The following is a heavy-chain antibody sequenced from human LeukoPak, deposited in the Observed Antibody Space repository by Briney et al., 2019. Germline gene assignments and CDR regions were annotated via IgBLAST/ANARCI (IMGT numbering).Heavy chain of an antibody. J-gene: IGHJ1*01. D-gene: IGHD2-15*01. CDR3: ASDGVVVSATPYFQH. Sequence: GESLKISCKGSGYSFTSHWISWVRQMPGKGLEWMVRIDPSDSYTNYSPSFQGHVTISADKSISTAYLQWSSLKASDTAMYYCASDGVVVSATPYFQHWGQGTLVTVSS. CDR1: GYSFTSHW. CDR2: IDPSDSYT. V-gene: IGHV5-10-1*01.